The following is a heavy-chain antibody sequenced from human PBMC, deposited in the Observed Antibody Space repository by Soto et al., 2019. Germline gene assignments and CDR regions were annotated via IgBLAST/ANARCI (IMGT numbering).Heavy chain of an antibody. CDR3: ARDVREYCGYVPSYYYYYYMDV. CDR2: ISSSSSTI. D-gene: IGHD5-12*01. V-gene: IGHV3-48*01. CDR1: GFTFSSYS. Sequence: LRLSCAASGFTFSSYSMNWVRQAPGKGREWVSYISSSSSTIYYADSVKGRFTISRDNAKNSLYLQMNSLRAEDTAVYYCARDVREYCGYVPSYYYYYYMDVWGKGTTGTVSS. J-gene: IGHJ6*03.